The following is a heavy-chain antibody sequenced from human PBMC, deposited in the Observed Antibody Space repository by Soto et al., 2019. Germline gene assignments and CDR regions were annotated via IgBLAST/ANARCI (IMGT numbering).Heavy chain of an antibody. CDR1: GFTFSSYG. D-gene: IGHD1-7*01. J-gene: IGHJ6*02. V-gene: IGHV3-30*03. CDR3: ASSITGTTDYYYYGMDV. CDR2: ISYDGSNK. Sequence: QVQLVESGGGVVQPGRSLRLSCAASGFTFSSYGMHWVRQAPGKGLEWVAVISYDGSNKYYADSVKGRFTISRDNSKNTLYLQMNSQRAEDTAVYYCASSITGTTDYYYYGMDVWGQGTTVTVSS.